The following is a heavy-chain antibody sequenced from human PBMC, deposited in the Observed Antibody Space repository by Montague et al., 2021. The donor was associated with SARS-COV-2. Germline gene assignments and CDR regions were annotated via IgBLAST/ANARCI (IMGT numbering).Heavy chain of an antibody. CDR2: IYYSGST. CDR3: AREGSGRGYYYYGMDV. Sequence: SETLSLTCTVSGGSISSYHWSWIRQPPGKGLEWIGYIYYSGSTNYNPSLKSRVTISVDTSKNQFSLKLSSVTAADTAVYYCAREGSGRGYYYYGMDVWGQGTTVTVSS. CDR1: GGSISSYH. J-gene: IGHJ6*02. V-gene: IGHV4-59*01. D-gene: IGHD3-10*01.